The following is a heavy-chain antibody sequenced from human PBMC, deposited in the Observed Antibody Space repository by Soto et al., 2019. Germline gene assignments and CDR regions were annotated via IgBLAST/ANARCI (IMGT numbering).Heavy chain of an antibody. Sequence: QVQLVQSGAEVKKPGSSVKVSCKASGGTFSSYAISWVRQAPGQGLEWMGGIIPIFGTANYAQKFQGRVTITADKPTSTAYMELSSLRSEDTAVYYCASRGYSSSSYYYYGMDVWGQGTTVTVSS. CDR2: IIPIFGTA. V-gene: IGHV1-69*06. J-gene: IGHJ6*02. CDR3: ASRGYSSSSYYYYGMDV. CDR1: GGTFSSYA. D-gene: IGHD6-6*01.